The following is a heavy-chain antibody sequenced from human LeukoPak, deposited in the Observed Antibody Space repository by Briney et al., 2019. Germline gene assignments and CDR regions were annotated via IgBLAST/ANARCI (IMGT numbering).Heavy chain of an antibody. CDR2: IYYSGST. CDR3: ARQYNSGWYFSDY. V-gene: IGHV4-39*01. CDR1: GGSISGSSYY. J-gene: IGHJ4*02. D-gene: IGHD6-19*01. Sequence: SETLSLTCTVSGGSISGSSYYWGWIRQPPGKGLEWIGSIYYSGSTYYNPSLKSRVTISVDTSKNQFSLKLSSVTAADTAVYYCARQYNSGWYFSDYWGQGTLVTVSS.